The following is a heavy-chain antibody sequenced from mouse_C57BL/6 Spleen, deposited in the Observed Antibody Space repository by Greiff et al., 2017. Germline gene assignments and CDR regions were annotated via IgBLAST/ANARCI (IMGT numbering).Heavy chain of an antibody. Sequence: VQLQQSGAELVKPGASVKLSCTASGFNIKDYYMHWVKQRTEQGLEWIGRIDPEDGETKYAPTFQGKATITADTSSNTAYLQLSSLTSEDTAVYYCARSDSNSFDDWGHGTTLTVSS. J-gene: IGHJ2*01. CDR3: ARSDSNSFDD. CDR1: GFNIKDYY. D-gene: IGHD2-5*01. CDR2: IDPEDGET. V-gene: IGHV14-2*01.